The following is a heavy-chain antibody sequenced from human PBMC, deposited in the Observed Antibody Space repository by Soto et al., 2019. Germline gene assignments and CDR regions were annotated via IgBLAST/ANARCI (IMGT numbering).Heavy chain of an antibody. J-gene: IGHJ4*02. D-gene: IGHD2-8*02. Sequence: QVQLQQWGAGLLKPSETLSLTCAVYGGSFSGYYWTWIRQPPGTGLEWIGEINHSGSTNYNPSLNGHVTISVDTSKNQFSLKLTSVTAADTAVYYCARDKITGLFDYWGQGTLVTVSS. CDR2: INHSGST. V-gene: IGHV4-34*01. CDR1: GGSFSGYY. CDR3: ARDKITGLFDY.